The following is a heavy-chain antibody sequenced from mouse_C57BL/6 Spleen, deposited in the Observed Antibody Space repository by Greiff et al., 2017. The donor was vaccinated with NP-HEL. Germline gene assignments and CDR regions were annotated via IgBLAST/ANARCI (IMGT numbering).Heavy chain of an antibody. J-gene: IGHJ2*01. CDR2: IDPSDSYT. D-gene: IGHD1-1*01. V-gene: IGHV1-69*01. Sequence: VKLQQPGAELVMPGASVKLSCKASGYTFTSYWMHWVKQRPGQGLEWIGEIDPSDSYTNYNQKFKGKSTLTVDKSSSTAYMQLSSLTSEDSAVYYCARMITTVVAYYFDYWGQGTTLTVSS. CDR1: GYTFTSYW. CDR3: ARMITTVVAYYFDY.